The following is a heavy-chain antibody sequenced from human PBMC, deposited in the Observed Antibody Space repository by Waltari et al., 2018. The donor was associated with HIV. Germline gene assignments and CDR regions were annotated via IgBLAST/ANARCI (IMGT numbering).Heavy chain of an antibody. CDR2: ISRSGSPI. Sequence: QEQLVESGGGLVKPGGSLRLSCAASGFTFSDYYMSWIRQAPGKGLEWVSYISRSGSPIYYADSVKGRFTISRDNAKNSMYLQMNSLRAEDTAVYYCTRDALFYYDASGYDAFDIWGQGTMVTVSS. V-gene: IGHV3-11*01. J-gene: IGHJ3*02. CDR1: GFTFSDYY. CDR3: TRDALFYYDASGYDAFDI. D-gene: IGHD3-22*01.